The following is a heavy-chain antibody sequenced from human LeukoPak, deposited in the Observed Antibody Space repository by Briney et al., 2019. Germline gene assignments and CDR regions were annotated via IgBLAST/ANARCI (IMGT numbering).Heavy chain of an antibody. V-gene: IGHV1-69*05. CDR3: ATETYYYNRSGSTYYFDY. CDR2: IIPIFGTA. D-gene: IGHD3-22*01. CDR1: GGTFSSYA. Sequence: VKVSCKASGGTFSSYAISWVRQAPGQGLEWMGGIIPIFGTANYAQKFQGRVTITTDESTSTAYMELSSLRSEDTAVYYCATETYYYNRSGSTYYFDYWGQGTLVTVSS. J-gene: IGHJ4*02.